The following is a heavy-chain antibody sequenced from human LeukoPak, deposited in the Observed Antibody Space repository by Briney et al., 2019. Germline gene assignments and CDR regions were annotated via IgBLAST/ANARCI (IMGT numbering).Heavy chain of an antibody. CDR2: IYTSGST. D-gene: IGHD7-27*01. J-gene: IGHJ6*03. CDR1: GGSISSGSYY. V-gene: IGHV4-61*02. Sequence: SQTLSLTCTVSGGSISSGSYYWSWIRQPAGKGLEWIGRIYTSGSTNYNPSLKSRVTISVDTSKNQFSLKLSSVTAADTAVYYCARTGNWGSGGDYYYYYMDVWGKGTTVTVSS. CDR3: ARTGNWGSGGDYYYYYMDV.